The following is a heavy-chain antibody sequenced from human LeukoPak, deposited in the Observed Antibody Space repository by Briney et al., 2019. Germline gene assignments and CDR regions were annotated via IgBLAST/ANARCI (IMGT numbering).Heavy chain of an antibody. D-gene: IGHD1-26*01. Sequence: SETLSLTCTVSGGSISSSSYYWGWIRQPPGKGLEWIGSIYYSGSTYYNPSLKSRVTISVDTSKNQFSLELSSVTAADTAVYYCARDSGSYLWYFDYWGQGTLVTVSS. V-gene: IGHV4-39*02. J-gene: IGHJ4*02. CDR3: ARDSGSYLWYFDY. CDR2: IYYSGST. CDR1: GGSISSSSYY.